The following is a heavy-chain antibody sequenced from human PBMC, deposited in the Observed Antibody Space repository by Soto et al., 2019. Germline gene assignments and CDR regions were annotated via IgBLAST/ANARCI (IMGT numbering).Heavy chain of an antibody. CDR3: ARYYDFWGNWFDP. CDR1: GGTFSSYA. CDR2: IIPIFGTA. V-gene: IGHV1-69*13. J-gene: IGHJ5*02. D-gene: IGHD3-3*01. Sequence: SVKVSCKASGGTFSSYAISWVRQAPGQGLEWMGGIIPIFGTANYAQKFQGRVTITADESTSTAYMELSSLRSEDTAVYYCARYYDFWGNWFDPWGQGTLVTVSS.